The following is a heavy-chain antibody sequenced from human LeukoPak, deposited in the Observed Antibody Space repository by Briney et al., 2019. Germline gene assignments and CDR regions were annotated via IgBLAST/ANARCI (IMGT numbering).Heavy chain of an antibody. CDR2: IKSDGSRT. CDR1: GFTFTTYS. V-gene: IGHV3-74*01. CDR3: ARALSSAWGLVDC. J-gene: IGHJ4*02. D-gene: IGHD6-19*01. Sequence: PGGSLRLACAASGFTFTTYSMHWVRQIPGKGLVLVSRIKSDGSRTYYADSVKGRFTISRDNAKSTLYLQMDSLRAEDTAVYYCARALSSAWGLVDCWGQGTLVTVSS.